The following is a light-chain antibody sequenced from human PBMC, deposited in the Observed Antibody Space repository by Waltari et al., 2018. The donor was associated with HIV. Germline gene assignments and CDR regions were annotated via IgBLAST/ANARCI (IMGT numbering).Light chain of an antibody. CDR1: QSVNSF. V-gene: IGKV3-11*01. J-gene: IGKJ3*01. CDR3: QQRSNWPIT. CDR2: DTS. Sequence: EIVLTQSPDTLSLSPGERATLSCRASQSVNSFLAWYQQKPCRAPRLLIYDTSSRATGIPARFSGSGSGTDFTLTISSLEPEDFAFYYCQQRSNWPITFGPGTKVDIK.